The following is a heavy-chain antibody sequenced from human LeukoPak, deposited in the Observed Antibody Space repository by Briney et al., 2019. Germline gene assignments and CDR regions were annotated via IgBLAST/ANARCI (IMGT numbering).Heavy chain of an antibody. D-gene: IGHD3-10*01. CDR2: INPNSGGT. J-gene: IGHJ4*02. V-gene: IGHV1-2*02. Sequence: ASVKVSCKASGSTFSSYAISWVRQAPGQGLEWMGWINPNSGGTNYAQKFQGRVTMTRDTSISTAYMELSRLRSDDTAVYYCARDGMVRGVPGVDFDYWGQGTLVTVSS. CDR3: ARDGMVRGVPGVDFDY. CDR1: GSTFSSYA.